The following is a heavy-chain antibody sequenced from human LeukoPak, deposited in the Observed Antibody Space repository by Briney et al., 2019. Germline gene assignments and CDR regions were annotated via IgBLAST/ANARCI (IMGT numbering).Heavy chain of an antibody. J-gene: IGHJ6*02. V-gene: IGHV3-21*01. CDR2: ITSSSSYI. Sequence: PGGSLRLSCAASGFIFGDYSMNWVRQAPGKGLEWVSAITSSSSYIYYADSVKGRFTISRDNAKNSLYLQMNSLRAEDTALYYCARAGSLGPRTTYYYGMDVWGPGTTVTVSS. CDR1: GFIFGDYS. D-gene: IGHD3/OR15-3a*01. CDR3: ARAGSLGPRTTYYYGMDV.